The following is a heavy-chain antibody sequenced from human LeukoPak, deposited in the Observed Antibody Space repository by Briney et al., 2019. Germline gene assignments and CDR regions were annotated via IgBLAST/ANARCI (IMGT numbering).Heavy chain of an antibody. CDR3: VRPLLFIRGLGDN. D-gene: IGHD3-10*01. CDR2: IKQDESEI. Sequence: GGSLRLSCAASGFIFSDYWMSRVRQAPGKGLEWVANIKQDESEIFYVDSVKGRFTISRDNAKNSLYLEMGSLRAEDTAVYYCVRPLLFIRGLGDNWGQGTLVTVSS. CDR1: GFIFSDYW. V-gene: IGHV3-7*01. J-gene: IGHJ4*02.